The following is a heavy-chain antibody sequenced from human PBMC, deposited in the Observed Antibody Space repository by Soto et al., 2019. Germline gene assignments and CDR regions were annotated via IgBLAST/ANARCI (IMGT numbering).Heavy chain of an antibody. D-gene: IGHD3-3*01. J-gene: IGHJ6*02. V-gene: IGHV4-34*01. CDR3: ARGYYDFWSGYYWPYYYYGMDV. CDR1: GGSFSGYY. Sequence: TLSLTCAVYGGSFSGYYWSWIRQPPGKGLEWIGEINHSGSTNYNPSLKSRVTISVDTSKNQFSLKLSSVTAADTAVYYCARGYYDFWSGYYWPYYYYGMDVWGQGTTVTVSS. CDR2: INHSGST.